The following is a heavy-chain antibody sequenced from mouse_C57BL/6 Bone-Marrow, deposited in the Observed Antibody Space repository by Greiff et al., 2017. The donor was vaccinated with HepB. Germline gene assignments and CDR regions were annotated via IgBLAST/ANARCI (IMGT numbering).Heavy chain of an antibody. CDR2: ISTYYGDT. J-gene: IGHJ4*01. V-gene: IGHV1-67*01. CDR3: ARVWAPYYYDYYCAMDF. CDR1: GYTFTDYA. Sequence: VQLQQSGPELVRPGVSVKISCKGSGYTFTDYAMHWVKQSHAKSLEWIGVISTYYGDTSYNQKFKDKATMTVDKSSSTAYMELARLTSEDSAVYYCARVWAPYYYDYYCAMDFWGQGTSVTVSS. D-gene: IGHD2-4*01.